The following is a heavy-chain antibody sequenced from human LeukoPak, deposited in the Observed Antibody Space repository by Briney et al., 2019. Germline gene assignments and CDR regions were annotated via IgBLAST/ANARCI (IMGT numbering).Heavy chain of an antibody. CDR2: ISGSGGSK. D-gene: IGHD2-2*01. CDR3: AKDSLSSTSFDY. Sequence: GGSLRLSCAASGFTFSSYAMSWVRQAPGKGLEWVSAISGSGGSKYYADSVKGRFTISRDNSKNTLYLQMNSLRAEDTAVYYCAKDSLSSTSFDYWGQGTLVTVSS. J-gene: IGHJ4*02. CDR1: GFTFSSYA. V-gene: IGHV3-23*01.